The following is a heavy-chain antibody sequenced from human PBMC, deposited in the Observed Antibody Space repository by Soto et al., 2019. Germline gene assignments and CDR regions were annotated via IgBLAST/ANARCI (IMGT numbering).Heavy chain of an antibody. CDR2: IYYSGST. V-gene: IGHV4-59*01. CDR3: ARGTAYYDILTGYYYGIDV. CDR1: GGSISSYY. D-gene: IGHD3-9*01. J-gene: IGHJ6*02. Sequence: SETLSLTCTVSGGSISSYYWSWIRQPPGKGLEWIGYIYYSGSTNYNPSLKSRVTISVDTSKNQFSLKLSSVTAADTAVYYCARGTAYYDILTGYYYGIDVWGQGTTVTVSS.